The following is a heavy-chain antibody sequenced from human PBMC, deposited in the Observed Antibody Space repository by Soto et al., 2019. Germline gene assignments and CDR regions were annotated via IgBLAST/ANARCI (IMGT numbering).Heavy chain of an antibody. J-gene: IGHJ4*02. CDR1: GYTFSSYY. V-gene: IGHV1-46*01. Sequence: ASVKVSCKASGYTFSSYYMHCVRQAPGQGLDWMGIINPNGGSTSYAEKFQGRVTMTRDTSTSTVYMELSSLRSEDTAVYYCAPEKLGAPTFGYWGQGTLVTVSS. CDR2: INPNGGST. D-gene: IGHD1-26*01. CDR3: APEKLGAPTFGY.